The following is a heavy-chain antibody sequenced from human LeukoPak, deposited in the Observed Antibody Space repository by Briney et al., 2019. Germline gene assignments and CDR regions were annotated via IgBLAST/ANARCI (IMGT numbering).Heavy chain of an antibody. CDR3: ARDVSRVFDY. V-gene: IGHV4-59*12. J-gene: IGHJ4*02. Sequence: ASETLSLTCTVSGGSISSYYWSWIRQPPGKGLEWIGSIYYSGSTYYNPSLKSRVTISVDTSKNQFSLKLSSVTAADTAVYYCARDVSRVFDYWGQGTLVTVSS. D-gene: IGHD6-13*01. CDR2: IYYSGST. CDR1: GGSISSYY.